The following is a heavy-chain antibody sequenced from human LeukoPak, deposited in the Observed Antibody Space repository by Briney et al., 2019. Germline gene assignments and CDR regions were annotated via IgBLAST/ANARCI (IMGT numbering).Heavy chain of an antibody. CDR2: INPNGGVT. V-gene: IGHV1-2*02. Sequence: GASVKVSCKASGYTFTDYYIHWLRQAPGQGLEWMGWINPNGGVTKYPQKFQGRFTMPRDTSISTAYMELTRLRSDHTAVYYCARGRGGYGDYYWYFDLWGRGTLVTVSS. D-gene: IGHD4-17*01. CDR1: GYTFTDYY. J-gene: IGHJ2*01. CDR3: ARGRGGYGDYYWYFDL.